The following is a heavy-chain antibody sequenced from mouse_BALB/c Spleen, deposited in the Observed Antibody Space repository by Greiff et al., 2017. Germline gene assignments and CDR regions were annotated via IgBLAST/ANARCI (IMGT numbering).Heavy chain of an antibody. J-gene: IGHJ2*01. V-gene: IGHV5-17*02. Sequence: EVQRVESGGGLVQPGGSRKLSCAASGFTFSSFGMHWVRQAPEKGLEWVAYISSGSSTIYYADTVKGRFTISRDNPKNTLFLQMTSLRSEDTAMYYCARERAYYGNEVDYWGQGTTLTVSS. CDR2: ISSGSSTI. CDR1: GFTFSSFG. D-gene: IGHD2-10*01. CDR3: ARERAYYGNEVDY.